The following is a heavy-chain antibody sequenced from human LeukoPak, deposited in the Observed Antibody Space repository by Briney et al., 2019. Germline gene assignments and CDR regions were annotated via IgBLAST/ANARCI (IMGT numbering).Heavy chain of an antibody. CDR2: IKSKTDGGTT. CDR3: TTDRFYGDYVV. J-gene: IGHJ4*02. V-gene: IGHV3-15*01. D-gene: IGHD4-17*01. Sequence: PGGSLRLSCGASGFTFSNAWMSWVRQAPGKGLEWVGRIKSKTDGGTTDYAAPVKGRFTISRDDSKNTLYLQMNSLKTEDTAVYYCTTDRFYGDYVVWGQETLVTVSS. CDR1: GFTFSNAW.